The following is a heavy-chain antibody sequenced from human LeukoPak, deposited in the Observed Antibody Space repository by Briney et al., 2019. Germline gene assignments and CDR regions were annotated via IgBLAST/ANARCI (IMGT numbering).Heavy chain of an antibody. D-gene: IGHD3-3*01. CDR2: TQYSGNA. Sequence: SETLSLTCTVSGGSISSGDHYWSWLRQHPGKGLEWLGYTQYSGNAYYNPSLTSRVTISVATSKSQSSLKLSPVTDADTAVYYCASAILTPSGFVWHFDFWGRGTLVTVSS. CDR1: GGSISSGDHY. CDR3: ASAILTPSGFVWHFDF. V-gene: IGHV4-31*03. J-gene: IGHJ2*01.